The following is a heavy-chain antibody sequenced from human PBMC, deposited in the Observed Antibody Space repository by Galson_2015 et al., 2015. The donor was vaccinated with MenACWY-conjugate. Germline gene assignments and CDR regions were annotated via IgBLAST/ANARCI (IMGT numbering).Heavy chain of an antibody. D-gene: IGHD3-9*01. Sequence: LRLTCAVSGGSISRSYWWSWIRQSPGKGLEWIGYIDYSGTTNYNPSLKSRVTISVDTSKNQFSLKLSSVTAADTAVYHCARYFDWPQAFDIWGQGTMVTVSS. CDR1: GGSISRSYW. CDR2: IDYSGTT. J-gene: IGHJ3*02. V-gene: IGHV4-59*01. CDR3: ARYFDWPQAFDI.